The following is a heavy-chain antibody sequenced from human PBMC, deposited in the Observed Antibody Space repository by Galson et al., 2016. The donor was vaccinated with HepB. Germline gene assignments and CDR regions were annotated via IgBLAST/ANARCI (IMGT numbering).Heavy chain of an antibody. CDR3: ARGFGGGGLGY. CDR1: GGSISSSTSY. Sequence: SETLSLTCIVSGGSISSSTSYWGWIRQPPGKGLDWIGSIYYSGTTYYNPSLTSRVTISVDKSKNQVPLKLSSVIAADTAVYYCARGFGGGGLGYWGQGTLVTVSS. J-gene: IGHJ4*02. CDR2: IYYSGTT. V-gene: IGHV4-39*06. D-gene: IGHD3-16*01.